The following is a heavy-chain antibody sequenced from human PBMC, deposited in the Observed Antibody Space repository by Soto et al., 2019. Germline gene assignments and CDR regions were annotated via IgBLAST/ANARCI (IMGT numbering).Heavy chain of an antibody. CDR1: GFSLSTSGVG. Sequence: QITLKESGPTLVKPTQTLTLTCTFSGFSLSTSGVGVGWIRQPPGKALEWLALIFWDDDKRYSPPLKTRLTITNDTSKHQLLLTLPHMDPVDTATYYCAHIGRHFDFLLSRYYFDYWGQGTLVSVSS. J-gene: IGHJ4*02. V-gene: IGHV2-5*02. D-gene: IGHD3-9*01. CDR3: AHIGRHFDFLLSRYYFDY. CDR2: IFWDDDK.